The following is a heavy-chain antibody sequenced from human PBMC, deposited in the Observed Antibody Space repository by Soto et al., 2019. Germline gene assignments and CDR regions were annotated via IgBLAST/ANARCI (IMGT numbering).Heavy chain of an antibody. CDR3: ASLEITETGIDY. CDR2: IYPGDSDT. Sequence: PGESLKISCKGSGYSFTSYWIGWVRQMPGKGLEWMGIIYPGDSDTRYSPSFQGHVTISAAKSISTAYLQWSSLNASDTAMYYWASLEITETGIDYWGQGTLVSVSS. D-gene: IGHD1-7*01. J-gene: IGHJ4*02. CDR1: GYSFTSYW. V-gene: IGHV5-51*01.